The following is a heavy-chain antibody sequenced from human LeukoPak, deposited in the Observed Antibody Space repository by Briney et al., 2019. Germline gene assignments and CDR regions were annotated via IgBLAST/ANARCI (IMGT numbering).Heavy chain of an antibody. CDR3: ARAGDSGSYFRLFDY. D-gene: IGHD1-26*01. V-gene: IGHV4-59*01. CDR1: GGSINNYF. CDR2: IYNSGST. J-gene: IGHJ4*02. Sequence: PSETLSLTCTVSGGSINNYFWNWIRQPPGKGLEWIGYIYNSGSTNYNPSLKSRVTMSVDTSKNQFSLILNPATAADTAVYYCARAGDSGSYFRLFDYWGQGTLVTVSS.